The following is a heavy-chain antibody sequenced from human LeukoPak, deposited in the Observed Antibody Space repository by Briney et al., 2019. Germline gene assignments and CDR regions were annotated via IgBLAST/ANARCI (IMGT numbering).Heavy chain of an antibody. J-gene: IGHJ4*02. Sequence: SQTLSLTCTVSGGSISSGSYYWSWIRQPAGEGLEWIGRIYTSGSTNYNPSLKSRVTISVDTSKNQFSLKLSPVTAADTAVYYCARDSDFWSGYPHYFDYWGQGTLVTVPS. CDR1: GGSISSGSYY. CDR2: IYTSGST. CDR3: ARDSDFWSGYPHYFDY. D-gene: IGHD3-3*01. V-gene: IGHV4-61*02.